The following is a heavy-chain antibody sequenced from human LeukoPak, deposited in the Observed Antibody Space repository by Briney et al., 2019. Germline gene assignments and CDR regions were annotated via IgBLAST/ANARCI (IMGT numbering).Heavy chain of an antibody. CDR1: GFTFSSYA. J-gene: IGHJ3*02. V-gene: IGHV3-23*01. CDR2: ISGSGGST. Sequence: GGSLRLSCAASGFTFSSYAMSWVRQAPGKGLEWVSAISGSGGSTYYADSVKGRFTISRDNAKNSLYLQMNSLRAEDTAIYYCAKAGSGGSDWDIGLVFDIWGQGTMVTVSS. D-gene: IGHD1-26*01. CDR3: AKAGSGGSDWDIGLVFDI.